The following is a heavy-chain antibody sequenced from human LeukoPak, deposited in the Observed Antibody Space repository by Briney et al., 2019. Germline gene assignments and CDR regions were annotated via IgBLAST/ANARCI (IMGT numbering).Heavy chain of an antibody. Sequence: GGSLRLSCAASGFIFSSYGMHWVRQAPGKGLEWVAVIWYDGSNKDYADSIKGRFTISRDNSKNTLYLQMNSLRAEDTAVYYCASSYYDILTGYQELDHWGQGTLVTVSS. CDR1: GFIFSSYG. J-gene: IGHJ4*02. V-gene: IGHV3-33*01. CDR3: ASSYYDILTGYQELDH. CDR2: IWYDGSNK. D-gene: IGHD3-9*01.